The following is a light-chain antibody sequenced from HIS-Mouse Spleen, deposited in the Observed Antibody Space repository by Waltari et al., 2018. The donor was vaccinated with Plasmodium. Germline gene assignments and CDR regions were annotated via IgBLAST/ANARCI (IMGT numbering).Light chain of an antibody. CDR2: DAS. Sequence: WYQQKPGQAPRLLIYDASNSATGIPARFSGSGSGTDFTLTISSLEPEDFAVYYHQPRSNWPLTFGGGTKVEIK. J-gene: IGKJ4*01. V-gene: IGKV3-11*01. CDR3: QPRSNWPLT.